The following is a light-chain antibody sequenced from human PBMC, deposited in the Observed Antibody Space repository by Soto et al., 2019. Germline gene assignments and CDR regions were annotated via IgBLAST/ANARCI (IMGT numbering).Light chain of an antibody. Sequence: IWMTQSPSTLSASVGDTVTITCRATEDVSQWLAWYQQKPGQAPKLLIYKASTLETGVPSRFSGRGSGTEFILTIRDLQPDDFATYYCQQYDSYSYTFGQGTK. CDR3: QQYDSYSYT. CDR2: KAS. J-gene: IGKJ2*01. V-gene: IGKV1-5*03. CDR1: EDVSQW.